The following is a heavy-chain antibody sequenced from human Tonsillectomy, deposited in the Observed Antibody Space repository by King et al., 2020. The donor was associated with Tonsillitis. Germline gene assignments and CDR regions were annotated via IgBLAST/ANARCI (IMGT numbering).Heavy chain of an antibody. V-gene: IGHV1-18*04. CDR2: INTYNDNT. CDR3: ARGEAMTTFDF. Sequence: QLVQSGAEVKKPGASVKVSCKASGYTFNTYGITWVRQAPGQGLEWRGWINTYNDNTNYAQNLQDRVTMTTDTSTSTAYMELRSLRSDDTAIYYCARGEAMTTFDFWGQGTLVTISS. CDR1: GYTFNTYG. D-gene: IGHD4-11*01. J-gene: IGHJ4*02.